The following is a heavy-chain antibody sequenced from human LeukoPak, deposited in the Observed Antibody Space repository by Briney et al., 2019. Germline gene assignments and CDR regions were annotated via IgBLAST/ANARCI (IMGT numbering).Heavy chain of an antibody. J-gene: IGHJ6*02. CDR2: IYYSWST. CDR3: ARGHQVPAAMQGYYYYYGMDV. CDR1: GGSISSCSYY. D-gene: IGHD2-2*01. V-gene: IGHV4-39*01. Sequence: PSETLSLTCTVSGGSISSCSYYWGWIRHPPGKGLESIGSIYYSWSTYYNPSLKSRVTISVDTSKNQFSLKLSSVTAADTAVYYCARGHQVPAAMQGYYYYYGMDVWGQGTTVTVSS.